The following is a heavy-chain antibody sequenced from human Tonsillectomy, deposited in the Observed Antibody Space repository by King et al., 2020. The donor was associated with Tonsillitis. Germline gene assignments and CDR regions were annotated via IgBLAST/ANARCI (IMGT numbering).Heavy chain of an antibody. V-gene: IGHV4-59*12. J-gene: IGHJ4*02. D-gene: IGHD5-18*01. CDR3: ARNEEYSYALDN. CDR2: IYYSGST. Sequence: QLQESGPGLVKPSETLSLTCTVSGGSISSYYWSWIRQPPGKGLEWIGYIYYSGSTNYNPSPKRRVPISVDTSKNQFPLKLSSVTAADTAVYYCARNEEYSYALDNWGQGTLVTVSS. CDR1: GGSISSYY.